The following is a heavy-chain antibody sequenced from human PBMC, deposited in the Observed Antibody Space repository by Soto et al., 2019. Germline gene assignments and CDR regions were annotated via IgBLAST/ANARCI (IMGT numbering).Heavy chain of an antibody. D-gene: IGHD3-22*01. CDR1: GGTFSSYA. J-gene: IGHJ3*02. V-gene: IGHV1-69*01. Sequence: QVQLVQSGAEVKKPGSSVKVSCKASGGTFSSYAISWVRQAPGQGLEWMGGIIPIFGTANYAQKFQCRVTITADESTSTAYMELSSLRSEDTAVYYCARELYYYDSSGYPRTYAFDICGQGTMVTVSS. CDR2: IIPIFGTA. CDR3: ARELYYYDSSGYPRTYAFDI.